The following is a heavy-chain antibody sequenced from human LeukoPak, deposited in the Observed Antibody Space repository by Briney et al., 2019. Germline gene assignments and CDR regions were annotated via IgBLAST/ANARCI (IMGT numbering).Heavy chain of an antibody. J-gene: IGHJ6*03. CDR2: IKQDGSDK. Sequence: GWSLRLSCAASGFSFSGYWITWVRQAPGKGLEWVANIKQDGSDKNYVDSVKGRFTISRDNAKNSLYLQMNSLRAEDTAVYYCARSSAIAYYYMDVWGKGTTVTVSS. CDR1: GFSFSGYW. CDR3: ARSSAIAYYYMDV. V-gene: IGHV3-7*01. D-gene: IGHD2-2*01.